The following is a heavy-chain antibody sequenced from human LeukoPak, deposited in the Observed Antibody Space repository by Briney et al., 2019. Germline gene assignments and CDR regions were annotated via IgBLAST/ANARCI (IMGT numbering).Heavy chain of an antibody. V-gene: IGHV5-51*01. J-gene: IGHJ4*02. D-gene: IGHD4-11*01. CDR1: GYSFTSYW. Sequence: GESLKISCKGSGYSFTSYWIGWVRQMPGKGLEWMGIMYPGDFDTSYSPSFQGQFPISADKSISTAFWKWSSLKASDHAMFSFARAPTSLSKADYFDYWGQGTLVTVSS. CDR3: ARAPTSLSKADYFDY. CDR2: MYPGDFDT.